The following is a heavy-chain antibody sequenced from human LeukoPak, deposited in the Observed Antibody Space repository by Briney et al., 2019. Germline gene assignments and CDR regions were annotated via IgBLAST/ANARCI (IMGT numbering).Heavy chain of an antibody. D-gene: IGHD4-17*01. CDR3: ARGGRETTVTPHAFDI. Sequence: SGGSLRLSCAASGFTFSSYWMHWVRQAPGKGLVWVSRINSDGSSTSYADSVKGRFTISRGSAKNTLYLQMNSLRAEDTAVYYCARGGRETTVTPHAFDIWGQGTMVTVSS. CDR2: INSDGSST. V-gene: IGHV3-74*01. CDR1: GFTFSSYW. J-gene: IGHJ3*02.